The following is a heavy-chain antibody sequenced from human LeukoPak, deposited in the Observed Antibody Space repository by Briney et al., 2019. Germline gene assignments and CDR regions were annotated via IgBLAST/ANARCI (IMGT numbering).Heavy chain of an antibody. CDR1: GFTFSSYG. J-gene: IGHJ4*02. CDR2: ISYDGSNK. Sequence: GGSLRLSCAASGFTFSSYGTHWVRQAPGKGLEWVAVISYDGSNKYYADSVKGRFTISRDNSKNTLYLQMNSLRAEDTAVYYCAKDELDYFDYWGQGTLVTVSS. V-gene: IGHV3-30*18. CDR3: AKDELDYFDY.